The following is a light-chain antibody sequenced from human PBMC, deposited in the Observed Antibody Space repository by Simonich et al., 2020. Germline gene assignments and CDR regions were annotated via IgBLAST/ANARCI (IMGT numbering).Light chain of an antibody. V-gene: IGKV4-1*01. CDR3: QQYYSTPYT. CDR1: QSVLYSSNNKNY. Sequence: DIVMTQSPDSLAVSLGERATINCKSSQSVLYSSNNKNYLAWYQQKPGQPTKLLMYWASTRESGVPDRFSGSWSGTDFTLTISSLQAEDVAVYYCQQYYSTPYTFGQGTKLEIK. CDR2: WAS. J-gene: IGKJ2*01.